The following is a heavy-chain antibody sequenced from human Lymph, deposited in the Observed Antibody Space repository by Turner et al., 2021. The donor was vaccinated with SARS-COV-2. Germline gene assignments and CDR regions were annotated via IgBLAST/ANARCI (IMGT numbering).Heavy chain of an antibody. CDR2: IKTKTDGGTT. V-gene: IGHV3-15*01. CDR1: GFTFSNAW. CDR3: TTHSAPDY. J-gene: IGHJ4*02. Sequence: EVQLVESVGGLVKPGGSLRLSCAASGFTFSNAWMTWVRQAPVKGLELVGRIKTKTDGGTTDYAAPVKGRFTISRDESKNTLYLQMNSLKTDDTAVYYCTTHSAPDYWGQGTLVTVSS. D-gene: IGHD6-13*01.